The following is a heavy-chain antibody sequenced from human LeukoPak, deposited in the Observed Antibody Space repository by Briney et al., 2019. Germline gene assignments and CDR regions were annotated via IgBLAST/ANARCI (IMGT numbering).Heavy chain of an antibody. J-gene: IGHJ3*02. CDR1: GGSISSSSYY. CDR2: IYYSGST. D-gene: IGHD3-10*01. CDR3: ARDGGIYYYGSGSYVGAFDI. Sequence: SETLSLTCTVSGGSISSSSYYWGWIRQPPGKGLEWIGSIYYSGSTNHNPSLRSRVTISVDTSKNQFSLKLSSVTAADTAVYYCARDGGIYYYGSGSYVGAFDIWGQGTMVTVSS. V-gene: IGHV4-39*07.